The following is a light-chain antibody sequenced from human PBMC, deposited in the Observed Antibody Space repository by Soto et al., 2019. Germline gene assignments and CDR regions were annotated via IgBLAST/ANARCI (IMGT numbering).Light chain of an antibody. Sequence: QSVLPQPPSVSAAPGQKVTISCSGSSSNIGNNYVSWYQQLPGTAPRLLIYENNKRPSGIPDRFSGSKSGTSATLGITGLQTGDEADYYCATWDSSLSAYVFGTGTKVTVL. CDR3: ATWDSSLSAYV. J-gene: IGLJ1*01. CDR1: SSNIGNNY. V-gene: IGLV1-51*02. CDR2: ENN.